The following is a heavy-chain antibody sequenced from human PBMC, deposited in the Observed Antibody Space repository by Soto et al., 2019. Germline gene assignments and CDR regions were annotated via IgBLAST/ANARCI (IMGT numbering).Heavy chain of an antibody. V-gene: IGHV3-33*01. J-gene: IGHJ3*02. Sequence: QVQLVESGGGVVQPGRSLRLSCATSGFTYGHFGMHWARQAPGKGLEWVAVIWHDGSKKFYADSVKGRFTISRDDSKNTLDLQMNSLRVEDTAVYYCARDAYSIAGQGGAFDIWGQGTVVTVSS. CDR2: IWHDGSKK. CDR1: GFTYGHFG. CDR3: ARDAYSIAGQGGAFDI. D-gene: IGHD3-3*02.